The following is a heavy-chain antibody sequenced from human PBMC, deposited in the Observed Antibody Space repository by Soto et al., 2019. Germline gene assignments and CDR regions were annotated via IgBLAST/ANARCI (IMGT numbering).Heavy chain of an antibody. V-gene: IGHV3-23*01. CDR1: GFTFSSYA. CDR2: ISGSGGST. J-gene: IGHJ4*02. D-gene: IGHD3-22*01. Sequence: PGGSLRLSCAASGFTFSSYAMSWVRQAPGKGLEWVSAISGSGGSTYYADSVKGRFTISRDNSRNTLYLQMNSLRAEDTAEYYCAKVEAYYDSSGYYLRLPDYWGQGTLVTVSS. CDR3: AKVEAYYDSSGYYLRLPDY.